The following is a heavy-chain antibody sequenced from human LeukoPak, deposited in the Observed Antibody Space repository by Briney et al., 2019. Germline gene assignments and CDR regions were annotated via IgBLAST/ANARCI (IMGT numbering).Heavy chain of an antibody. V-gene: IGHV1-18*01. Sequence: GASVKVSCKASGYTFTSYGISWVRQAPGQGLEWMGWISAYNGNTNYAQKLQGRVTMTTDTSTSTAYMELRSLRSDDTAVYYCARLYYGSGSYYNNWFDPWGQGTLVTVSS. CDR3: ARLYYGSGSYYNNWFDP. CDR1: GYTFTSYG. D-gene: IGHD3-10*01. J-gene: IGHJ5*02. CDR2: ISAYNGNT.